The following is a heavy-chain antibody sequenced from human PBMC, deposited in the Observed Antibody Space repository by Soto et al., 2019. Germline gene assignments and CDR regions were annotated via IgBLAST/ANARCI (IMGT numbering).Heavy chain of an antibody. CDR1: GYTFNTYG. V-gene: IGHV1-18*01. CDR3: LRDVSVSSCSFGGY. CDR2: ISTYTGNT. Sequence: QVQLVQSGPELKKPGAAVRVSCKDSGYTFNTYGLSWVRQAPGQGLEWMGWISTYTGNTDYPQRFQGRVTMDTDTSTSTAYLGLRSLTSEDTALYYCLRDVSVSSCSFGGYWGQGTLLTVSS. J-gene: IGHJ4*02. D-gene: IGHD3-10*01.